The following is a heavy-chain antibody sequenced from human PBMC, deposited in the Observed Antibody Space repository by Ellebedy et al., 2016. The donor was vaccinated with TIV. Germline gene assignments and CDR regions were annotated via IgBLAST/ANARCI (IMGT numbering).Heavy chain of an antibody. V-gene: IGHV3-21*01. CDR1: GFTFSSYS. D-gene: IGHD3-22*01. CDR2: ISRSSSYI. J-gene: IGHJ4*02. Sequence: GESLKISCAASGFTFSSYSMKWVRQAQGKGLEWVSSISRSSSYIYYADSVKGRFTISRDNAKNSLYLQMNSLRAEDTAVYYCARDSYLSGYNGDYWGQGTLVTVSS. CDR3: ARDSYLSGYNGDY.